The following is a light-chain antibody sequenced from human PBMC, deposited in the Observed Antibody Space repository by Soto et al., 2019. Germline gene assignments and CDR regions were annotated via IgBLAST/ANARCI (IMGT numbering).Light chain of an antibody. CDR3: QQYNSYST. CDR2: DAS. CDR1: QSISSW. V-gene: IGKV1-5*01. Sequence: DIQMTQSRSTLSASVGDRAPIPCRASQSISSWLAWYQQKPGKAPKLLIYDASSLESGVPSRFSGSGSGTEFTLTISSLQPDDFATYYCQQYNSYSTFGQGTKVDI. J-gene: IGKJ1*01.